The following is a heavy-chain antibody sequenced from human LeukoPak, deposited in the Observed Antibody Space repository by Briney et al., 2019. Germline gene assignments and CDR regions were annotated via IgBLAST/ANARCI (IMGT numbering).Heavy chain of an antibody. V-gene: IGHV3-15*01. CDR3: TRGPRGRYSSSSGLGY. D-gene: IGHD6-6*01. J-gene: IGHJ4*02. CDR1: GFTFNYAW. CDR2: IKSKIDGGTT. Sequence: GGSLRLSCAASGFTFNYAWMSWVRQAPGKGLEWVGRIKSKIDGGTTDYTTPVKGRFTISRDDSKSTLYLQMNSLKTEDTAVYYCTRGPRGRYSSSSGLGYWGQGTLVTVSS.